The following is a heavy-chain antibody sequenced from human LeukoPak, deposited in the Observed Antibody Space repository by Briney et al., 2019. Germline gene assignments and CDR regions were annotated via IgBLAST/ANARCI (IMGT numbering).Heavy chain of an antibody. Sequence: GRSLRLSCAASGFTFSNYWMTWVRQAPGTGLEWLANIKEDGGEKYYVDSVKGRFTISRDNAKNSLYLQMNSLRAEDTALYYCARGGPTGALDYWGQGTLVTVSS. CDR3: ARGGPTGALDY. CDR2: IKEDGGEK. D-gene: IGHD7-27*01. CDR1: GFTFSNYW. J-gene: IGHJ4*02. V-gene: IGHV3-7*01.